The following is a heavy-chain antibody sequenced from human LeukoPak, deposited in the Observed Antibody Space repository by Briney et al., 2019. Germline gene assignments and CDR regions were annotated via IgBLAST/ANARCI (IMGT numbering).Heavy chain of an antibody. D-gene: IGHD3-10*01. V-gene: IGHV4-4*02. J-gene: IGHJ6*04. CDR2: IFHSGNT. Sequence: SETLSLTCAVSGGSICSDNWWSWVRQPPGKGLEWIGEIFHSGNTHYNPSLKSRVTISVDKSKNQFFLKLSSVTAADSAVYYCASITMIRGDFYFGMDVWGKGTTVTVSS. CDR1: GGSICSDNW. CDR3: ASITMIRGDFYFGMDV.